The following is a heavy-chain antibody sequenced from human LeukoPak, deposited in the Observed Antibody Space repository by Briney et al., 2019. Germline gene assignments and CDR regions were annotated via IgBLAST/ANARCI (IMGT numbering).Heavy chain of an antibody. CDR1: GFAFSTSW. Sequence: GGSLRLSCAASGFAFSTSWMAWIRQAPGKGLEWVANIKEDGSRKNYIDSVKGRFTISRDNAKNSLYLQMNSLRAEDTAVYFCSRDAAYSSFDYWGQGTLVTVSS. J-gene: IGHJ4*02. D-gene: IGHD4-11*01. CDR2: IKEDGSRK. V-gene: IGHV3-7*05. CDR3: SRDAAYSSFDY.